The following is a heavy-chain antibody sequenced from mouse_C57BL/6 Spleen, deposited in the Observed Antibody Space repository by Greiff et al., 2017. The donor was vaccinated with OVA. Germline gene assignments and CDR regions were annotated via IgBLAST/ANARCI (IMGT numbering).Heavy chain of an antibody. D-gene: IGHD2-4*01. Sequence: VQLVESGAELARPGASVKLSCKASGYTFTSYGISWVKQRTGQGLEWIGEIYPRSGNTYYNEKFKGKATLTADKSSSTAYMELRSLTSEDSAVYFCARDYDYEDAMDYWGQGTSVTVSS. CDR3: ARDYDYEDAMDY. V-gene: IGHV1-81*01. CDR2: IYPRSGNT. CDR1: GYTFTSYG. J-gene: IGHJ4*01.